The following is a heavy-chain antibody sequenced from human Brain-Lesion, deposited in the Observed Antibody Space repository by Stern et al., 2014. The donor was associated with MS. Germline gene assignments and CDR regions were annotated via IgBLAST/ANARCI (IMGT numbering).Heavy chain of an antibody. CDR1: GGSISSSNW. CDR3: ARFPASRPHVFDS. CDR2: SDHSGST. J-gene: IGHJ4*02. D-gene: IGHD6-13*01. Sequence: QDQLVQSGPGLVKPSGTLSLTCAVSGGSISSSNWWSWVRQSPGKGLEWIGESDHSGSTIYNPSLKSRVTVSVDKSKNRFSLTLRSVPAADTAVYFCARFPASRPHVFDSWGQGTLVTVSS. V-gene: IGHV4-4*02.